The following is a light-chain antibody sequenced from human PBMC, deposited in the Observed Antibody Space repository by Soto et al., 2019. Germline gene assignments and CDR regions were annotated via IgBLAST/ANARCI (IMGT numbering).Light chain of an antibody. J-gene: IGKJ4*01. V-gene: IGKV1-5*03. CDR2: RAS. Sequence: DIQMTQSPSTLSAFVGDRVTITCRASQSINSGLAWYQQKPGKAPKLLIYRASTLEGGVPSRFSGSGSGTEFTLTISSLQPDDFATYFCQQYNSYSRTFGGGTKVEIK. CDR3: QQYNSYSRT. CDR1: QSINSG.